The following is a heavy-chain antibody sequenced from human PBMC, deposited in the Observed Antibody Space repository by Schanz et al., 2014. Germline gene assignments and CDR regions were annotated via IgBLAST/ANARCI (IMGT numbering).Heavy chain of an antibody. V-gene: IGHV3-23*01. D-gene: IGHD3-10*01. CDR2: ISGSGGTA. J-gene: IGHJ3*02. CDR1: GFTFSSYA. Sequence: EVQLLESGGGLVQPGGSLRLSCAASGFTFSSYAMSWVRQAPGKGLEWVSAISGSGGTADYADSVKGRFTISRDNSKNTLYLQMNSLRAEDTAVYDCAKGRFGELSAIDIWGQGTMVTVSS. CDR3: AKGRFGELSAIDI.